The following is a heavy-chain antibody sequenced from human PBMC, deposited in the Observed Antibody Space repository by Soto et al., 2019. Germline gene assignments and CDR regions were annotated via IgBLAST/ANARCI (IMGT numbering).Heavy chain of an antibody. V-gene: IGHV3-73*01. CDR2: IRSKANSYAT. J-gene: IGHJ6*02. CDR3: TSSALIDYYYYGMDV. D-gene: IGHD3-22*01. Sequence: GGSLRLSCAASGFTFSGSAMHWVRQASGKGLEWVGRIRSKANSYATAYAASVKGRFTISRDDSKNTAYLQMNSLKTEDTAVYYCTSSALIDYYYYGMDVWGQGTTVTVSS. CDR1: GFTFSGSA.